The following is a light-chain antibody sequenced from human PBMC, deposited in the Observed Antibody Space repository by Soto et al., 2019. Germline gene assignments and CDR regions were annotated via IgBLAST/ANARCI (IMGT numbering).Light chain of an antibody. CDR2: EVS. J-gene: IGLJ1*01. CDR3: SSYAGSNNYV. Sequence: QSALTQPPSASGSPGQSVAISCTGTSSDVGGYNYVSWYQQHPDKAPKLMIYEVSTLPSGVPDRFSGSKSGNTASLTVSGLQAEDEADYYCSSYAGSNNYVFGTGTKVTVL. V-gene: IGLV2-8*01. CDR1: SSDVGGYNY.